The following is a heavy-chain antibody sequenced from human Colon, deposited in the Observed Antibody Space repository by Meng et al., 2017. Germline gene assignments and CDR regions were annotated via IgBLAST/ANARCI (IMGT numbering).Heavy chain of an antibody. Sequence: GESLKISCAASGFTFSDYSMSWIRQAPGKGLEWVSYITTSASGNAIYYAASVKGRFTISRDDAKKSLYLQMNSLRADDTAVYHCARGSRAAADWGRGTLVTVSS. CDR1: GFTFSDYS. V-gene: IGHV3-11*01. J-gene: IGHJ1*01. CDR2: ITTSASGNAI. D-gene: IGHD6-13*01. CDR3: ARGSRAAAD.